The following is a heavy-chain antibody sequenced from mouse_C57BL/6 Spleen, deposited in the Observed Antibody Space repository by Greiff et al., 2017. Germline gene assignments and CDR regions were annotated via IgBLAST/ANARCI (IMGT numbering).Heavy chain of an antibody. J-gene: IGHJ3*01. CDR1: GYTFTSYW. V-gene: IGHV1-52*01. CDR2: IDPSDSET. CDR3: ARVYGSSPWFAY. D-gene: IGHD1-1*01. Sequence: QVQLQQPGAELVRPGSSVKLSCKASGYTFTSYWMHWVKQRPIQGLEWIGNIDPSDSETHYNQKFKDKATLTVDKSSSTAYMPLSSLTSEDSAVYYCARVYGSSPWFAYWGQGTLVTVSA.